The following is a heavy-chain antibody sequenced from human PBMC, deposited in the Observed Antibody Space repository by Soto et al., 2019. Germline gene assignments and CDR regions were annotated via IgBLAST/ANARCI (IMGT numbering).Heavy chain of an antibody. CDR3: AKDRRMFSNRYPVDRETRLSYYYPLDV. D-gene: IGHD2-2*01. J-gene: IGHJ6*02. V-gene: IGHV3-30*18. CDR1: GFTFSSYG. CDR2: ISYDETNN. Sequence: PGGSLRLCCAASGFTFSSYGMHWVRQAPGKGLEWVAVISYDETNNYYADSVKGRFTISRDNSKNTLYLEMKSLRAEDTAVFYSAKDRRMFSNRYPVDRETRLSYYYPLDVSGQGNIVTVYS.